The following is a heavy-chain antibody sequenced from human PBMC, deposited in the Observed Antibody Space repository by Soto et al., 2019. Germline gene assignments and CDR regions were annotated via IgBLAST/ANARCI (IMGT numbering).Heavy chain of an antibody. CDR3: AKVGCSSTSCYETHYYYMDV. J-gene: IGHJ6*03. V-gene: IGHV3-9*01. D-gene: IGHD2-2*01. CDR2: ISWNSGRI. CDR1: GFTFDDYA. Sequence: EVQLVESGGGLVQPGRSLRLSCAASGFTFDDYAMHWVRQAPGKGLEWVSGISWNSGRIGYADSVKGRFTISRDNAKNALYLQMNSLRAEDTALYYCAKVGCSSTSCYETHYYYMDVWGNGTTVTVSS.